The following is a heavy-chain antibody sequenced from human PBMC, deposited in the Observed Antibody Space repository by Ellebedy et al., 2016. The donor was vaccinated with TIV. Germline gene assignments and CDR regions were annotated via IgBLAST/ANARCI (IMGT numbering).Heavy chain of an antibody. V-gene: IGHV3-7*03. CDR1: GFTFSSYW. CDR3: ARDLLKQWLVQTQAGNDY. CDR2: IKQDGSEK. Sequence: GESLKISXAASGFTFSSYWMSWVRQAPGKGLEWVANIKQDGSEKYYVDSVKGRFTISRDNAKNSLYLQMNSLRAEDTAVYYCARDLLKQWLVQTQAGNDYWGQGTLVTVSS. J-gene: IGHJ4*02. D-gene: IGHD6-19*01.